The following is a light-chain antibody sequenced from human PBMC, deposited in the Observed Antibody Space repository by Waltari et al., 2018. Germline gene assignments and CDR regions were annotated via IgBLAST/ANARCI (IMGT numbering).Light chain of an antibody. V-gene: IGKV3-20*01. CDR1: QSVRRS. Sequence: SGGASQSVRRSVAWYQQKRGRAPSLLIYATSTRATGIPDRFSGSGSGTDFSLTISRLEPEDFAVYYCQHYVRLPVTFGLGTKVEIK. J-gene: IGKJ1*01. CDR3: QHYVRLPVT. CDR2: ATS.